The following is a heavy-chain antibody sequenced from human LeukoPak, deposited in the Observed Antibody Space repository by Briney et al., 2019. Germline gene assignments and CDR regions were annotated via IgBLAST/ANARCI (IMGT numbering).Heavy chain of an antibody. J-gene: IGHJ5*02. CDR2: MNPNSGNT. CDR1: GYTFTSYD. D-gene: IGHD1-26*01. V-gene: IGHV1-8*01. CDR3: ARDPVGATWFDP. Sequence: ASVKVSCKASGYTFTSYDINWVRQATGQGLEWMGWMNPNSGNTGYAQKFQGRVTMTRNTSISTAYMELSSLRSEDTAVYYCARDPVGATWFDPWGQGTLVTVSS.